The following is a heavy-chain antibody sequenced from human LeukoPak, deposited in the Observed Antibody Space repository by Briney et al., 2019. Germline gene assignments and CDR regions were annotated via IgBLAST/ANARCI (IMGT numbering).Heavy chain of an antibody. CDR2: IKQDGSEK. V-gene: IGHV3-7*01. D-gene: IGHD7-27*01. CDR3: ARTPWGSLDY. J-gene: IGHJ4*02. CDR1: GYSISSGYY. Sequence: ETLSLTCTVSGYSISSGYYWGWVRQAPGKGLEWVANIKQDGSEKYYVDSVKGRFTISRDNAKNSLYLQMSSLRAEDTAVYYCARTPWGSLDYWGQGTLVTVSS.